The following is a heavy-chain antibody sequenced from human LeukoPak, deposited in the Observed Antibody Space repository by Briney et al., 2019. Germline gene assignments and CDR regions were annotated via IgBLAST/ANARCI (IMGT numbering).Heavy chain of an antibody. Sequence: GASVTVSCKATGYSFVDYTIHWVRQAPGQRLEWMGWINAGDGNTRYSQNLQGRLTVTRDTSASTAYMELSSLTSEDTAVYYCALGAYDYWGQGTLVTVSS. CDR1: GYSFVDYT. J-gene: IGHJ4*02. D-gene: IGHD1-26*01. V-gene: IGHV1-3*01. CDR2: INAGDGNT. CDR3: ALGAYDY.